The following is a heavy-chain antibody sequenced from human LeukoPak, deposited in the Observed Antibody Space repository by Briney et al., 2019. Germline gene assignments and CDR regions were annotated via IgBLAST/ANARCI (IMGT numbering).Heavy chain of an antibody. J-gene: IGHJ4*02. Sequence: GGSLRLSCEVSGFSLNTYGMHWVRQAPGKGLEWVGRIKSKTDGGTTDYAAPVKGRFTISRDDSKNTLYLQMNSLKTEDTAVYYCTGPGEYSSSSVIDYWGQGTLVTVSS. D-gene: IGHD6-6*01. CDR2: IKSKTDGGTT. CDR1: GFSLNTYG. CDR3: TGPGEYSSSSVIDY. V-gene: IGHV3-15*01.